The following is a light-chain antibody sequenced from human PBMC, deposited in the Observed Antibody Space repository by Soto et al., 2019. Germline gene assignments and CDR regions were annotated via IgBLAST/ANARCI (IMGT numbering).Light chain of an antibody. Sequence: DIQMTQSPSTLSASVGDRVTITCRASHSINTWLAWFQQKPGKAPKLLIYRASSLQSGVPSRFSGSGPGTEFTLTISNLQPDDFATYFCQQYNIYSWTFGQGTKVEI. CDR1: HSINTW. CDR2: RAS. J-gene: IGKJ1*01. CDR3: QQYNIYSWT. V-gene: IGKV1-5*03.